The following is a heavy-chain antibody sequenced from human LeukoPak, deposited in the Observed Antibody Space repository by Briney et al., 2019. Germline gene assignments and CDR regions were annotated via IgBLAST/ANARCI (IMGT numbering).Heavy chain of an antibody. CDR2: ISVSGGST. V-gene: IGHV3-23*01. CDR1: GFTFSTYA. D-gene: IGHD3-10*01. CDR3: AKRRADYYGSGRGLNYFDY. Sequence: PGGSLRLSCAASGFTFSTYAMSWVRQAPGKGLEWVSAISVSGGSTYYADSVKGRFTISRDNSKNTLYLQMNSLRAEDTAIYYCAKRRADYYGSGRGLNYFDYWGQGTLVTVSS. J-gene: IGHJ4*02.